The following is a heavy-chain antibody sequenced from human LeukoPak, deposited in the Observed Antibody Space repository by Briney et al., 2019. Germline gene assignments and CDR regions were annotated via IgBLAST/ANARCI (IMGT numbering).Heavy chain of an antibody. CDR2: IGDTGSTT. CDR3: AISGYSSGSLDY. D-gene: IGHD5-18*01. V-gene: IGHV3-48*03. J-gene: IGHJ4*02. CDR1: GFTFSSYE. Sequence: GGSLRLSCAASGFTFSSYEMNWLRQAPGKGLQWVSYIGDTGSTTYYADSVKGRFTISRDNAKNSLYLQMNSLRAEDTAVYYCAISGYSSGSLDYWGQGTLVTVSS.